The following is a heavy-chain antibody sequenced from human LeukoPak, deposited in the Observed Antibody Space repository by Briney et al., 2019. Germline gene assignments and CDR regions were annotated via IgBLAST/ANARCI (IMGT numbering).Heavy chain of an antibody. D-gene: IGHD2-15*01. Sequence: SETLSLTCAVYGGSFSGYYWSWIRQPPGKGLEWIGEINHSGSTNYNPSLKSRVTISVDTSKNQFSLKLSSVTAADTAVYYCARGLLLGYYFDYWGQGTLVTVSS. J-gene: IGHJ4*02. CDR1: GGSFSGYY. V-gene: IGHV4-34*01. CDR2: INHSGST. CDR3: ARGLLLGYYFDY.